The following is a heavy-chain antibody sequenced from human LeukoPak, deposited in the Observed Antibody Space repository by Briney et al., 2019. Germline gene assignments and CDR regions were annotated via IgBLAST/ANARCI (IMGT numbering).Heavy chain of an antibody. D-gene: IGHD1-26*01. V-gene: IGHV4-59*01. CDR3: ARGLGGSD. J-gene: IGHJ4*02. CDR2: IYYSGST. Sequence: SGTLSLTCTVSGGSISSYYWSWIRQPPGKGLEWIGYIYYSGSTNYNPSLKSRVTISVDTSKNQFSLKLSSVTAADTAVYYCARGLGGSDWGQGTLVTVSS. CDR1: GGSISSYY.